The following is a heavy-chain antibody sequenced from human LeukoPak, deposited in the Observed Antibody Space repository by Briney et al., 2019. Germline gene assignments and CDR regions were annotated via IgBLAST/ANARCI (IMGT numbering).Heavy chain of an antibody. J-gene: IGHJ4*02. V-gene: IGHV3-7*01. CDR2: IKEDGSEW. CDR1: GFTFINAW. D-gene: IGHD6-13*01. CDR3: ARDHHIAAAGNDY. Sequence: GGSLRLSCAASGFTFINAWMSWVRQAPGQGLEWVADIKEDGSEWYYVDSLKGRFTISRDNAKSLLFLQMNSLTAEDTAVYYCARDHHIAAAGNDYWGQGTLVTVSS.